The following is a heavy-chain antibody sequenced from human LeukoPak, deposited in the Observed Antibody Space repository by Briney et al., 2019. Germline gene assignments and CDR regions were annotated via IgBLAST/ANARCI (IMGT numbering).Heavy chain of an antibody. J-gene: IGHJ6*03. D-gene: IGHD3-10*01. CDR3: ARISSLRYHYGSGSYLRGSYDYYMEV. V-gene: IGHV5-51*01. CDR2: IYPGDSDT. CDR1: GYSFTSYW. Sequence: GESLKISCKGSGYSFTSYWIGWVRQMPGKGLEWMGIIYPGDSDTRYSPSFQGQVTISADKSISTAYLQWSSLKASDTAMYYYARISSLRYHYGSGSYLRGSYDYYMEVWGKGTTVTVSS.